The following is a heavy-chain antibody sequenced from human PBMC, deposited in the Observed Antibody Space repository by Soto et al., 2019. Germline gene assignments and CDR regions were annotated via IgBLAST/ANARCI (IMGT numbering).Heavy chain of an antibody. Sequence: PGGSLRLSCAASGFTFSSYWMHWVRQAPGKGLVWVSRINSDGSSTSYADSVKGRFTISRDNAKNTLYLQMNSLRAEDTAVYYCARESEVAAAGLHGAFDIWGQGTMVTVS. D-gene: IGHD6-13*01. V-gene: IGHV3-74*01. CDR3: ARESEVAAAGLHGAFDI. CDR1: GFTFSSYW. CDR2: INSDGSST. J-gene: IGHJ3*02.